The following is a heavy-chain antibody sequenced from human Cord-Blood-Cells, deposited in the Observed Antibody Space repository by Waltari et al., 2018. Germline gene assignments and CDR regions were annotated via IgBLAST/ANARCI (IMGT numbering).Heavy chain of an antibody. CDR2: NSDSGSN. V-gene: IGHV4-34*01. CDR3: ASNAVVVPAAIPAAFDI. D-gene: IGHD2-2*01. J-gene: IGHJ3*02. CDR1: GGSFSGYY. Sequence: QVQLQQWGAGLLKLSQNLSLTCAVYGGSFSGYYWSWIRQSPGKGLAWIGENSDSGSNNYNPYLKSQVTISVNTSKNQFSLELCSVTAADTAVYYCASNAVVVPAAIPAAFDIWGQGTMVTDSS.